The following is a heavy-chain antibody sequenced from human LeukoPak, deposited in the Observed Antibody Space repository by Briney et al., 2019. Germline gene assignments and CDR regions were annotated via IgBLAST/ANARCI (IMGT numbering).Heavy chain of an antibody. D-gene: IGHD3-10*01. Sequence: ASVKVSCTASGGTFSIYAISWVRQAPGQGLEWMGGIIPIFGTANYAQKFQGRVTITADESTSTAYMELSSLRSEDTAVYYCARITRETGVPFTAYYYYGMDVWGQGTTVTVSS. J-gene: IGHJ6*02. CDR3: ARITRETGVPFTAYYYYGMDV. CDR2: IIPIFGTA. CDR1: GGTFSIYA. V-gene: IGHV1-69*13.